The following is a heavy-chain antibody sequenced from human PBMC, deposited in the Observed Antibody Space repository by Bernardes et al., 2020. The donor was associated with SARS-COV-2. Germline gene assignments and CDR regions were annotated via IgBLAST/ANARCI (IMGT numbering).Heavy chain of an antibody. D-gene: IGHD7-27*01. Sequence: GGSLRLSCAASGFNFRDYAMTWVRQAPGKGLEWVASISASGGSVYYADSVKGRFTISRDNFRSILELQMSRLRGEDTAVFHCAKTIERDLPSNFFYFYGLDVWGQGTAATVSS. CDR1: GFNFRDYA. CDR3: AKTIERDLPSNFFYFYGLDV. V-gene: IGHV3-23*01. J-gene: IGHJ6*01. CDR2: ISASGGSV.